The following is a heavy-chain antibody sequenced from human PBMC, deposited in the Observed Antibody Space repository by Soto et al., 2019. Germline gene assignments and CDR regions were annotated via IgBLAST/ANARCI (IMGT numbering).Heavy chain of an antibody. Sequence: PGGSLRLSCSASGFTFSSYAMHWVRQAPGKGPEYVSAISSNGGSTYYADSVKGRFTISRDNSKNTLYLQMSSLRAEDTAVYYCVEDGRRWYYYDSSGYYVIDYWGQGTLVTVSS. D-gene: IGHD3-22*01. V-gene: IGHV3-64D*06. CDR2: ISSNGGST. CDR3: VEDGRRWYYYDSSGYYVIDY. J-gene: IGHJ4*02. CDR1: GFTFSSYA.